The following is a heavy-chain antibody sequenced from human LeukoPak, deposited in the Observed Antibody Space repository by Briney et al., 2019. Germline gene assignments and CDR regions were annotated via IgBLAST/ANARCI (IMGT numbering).Heavy chain of an antibody. CDR2: IYSGGST. J-gene: IGHJ4*02. V-gene: IGHV3-53*01. CDR1: GFTVSSNY. CDR3: ASDSSSSGWTFYY. Sequence: PGGSLRLSCAASGFTVSSNYMSWVRQAPGKGLEWVSVIYSGGSTYYADSVKGRFTISRDNSKNTLYLQMNSLRAEDTAVYYCASDSSSSGWTFYYWGQGTLVTVSS. D-gene: IGHD6-6*01.